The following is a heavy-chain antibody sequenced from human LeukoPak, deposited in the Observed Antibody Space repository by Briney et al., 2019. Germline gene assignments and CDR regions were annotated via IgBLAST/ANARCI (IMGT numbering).Heavy chain of an antibody. V-gene: IGHV4-39*07. Sequence: PSETLSLTCTVPVGSISTTSYYWGWIRQPPGKGLEWITRIYYGGSTYYSPSFKSRVTISVDTSKNQFSLKLSSVTAADTDVYYCARDSGGSTSSREIVGAEGNFDYWGQGTLVTVSS. CDR2: IYYGGST. CDR1: VGSISTTSYY. D-gene: IGHD1-26*01. CDR3: ARDSGGSTSSREIVGAEGNFDY. J-gene: IGHJ4*02.